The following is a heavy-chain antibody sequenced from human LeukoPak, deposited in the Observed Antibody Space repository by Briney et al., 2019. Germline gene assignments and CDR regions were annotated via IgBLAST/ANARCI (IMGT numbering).Heavy chain of an antibody. V-gene: IGHV4-59*01. D-gene: IGHD4-17*01. CDR3: ARNPTTVTTWYYYMDV. Sequence: SETLSLTCTVSGGSINSYYWSWIRQPPGKGLEWIGYIYYSGSTNYNPSLKSRVTISVDTPKNQFSLNLSSVTAADTAVYYCARNPTTVTTWYYYMDVWGKGTTVTVSS. CDR2: IYYSGST. CDR1: GGSINSYY. J-gene: IGHJ6*03.